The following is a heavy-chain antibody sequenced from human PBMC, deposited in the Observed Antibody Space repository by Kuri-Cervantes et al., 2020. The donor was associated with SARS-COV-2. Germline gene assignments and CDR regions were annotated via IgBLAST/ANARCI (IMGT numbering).Heavy chain of an antibody. D-gene: IGHD3-3*01. CDR3: ARSPLRKGAWFYDFWSGFFD. J-gene: IGHJ4*02. V-gene: IGHV4-34*01. CDR1: GWSFIRYY. CDR2: INHSGST. Sequence: SGTLSPTCAVQGWSFIRYYWSWIPQPPGKGLEWIGEINHSGSTNYNPSLKSRVTISVDTSKTQFSLKLSSVTAADTAVYYCARSPLRKGAWFYDFWSGFFDWGQGTLVTVSS.